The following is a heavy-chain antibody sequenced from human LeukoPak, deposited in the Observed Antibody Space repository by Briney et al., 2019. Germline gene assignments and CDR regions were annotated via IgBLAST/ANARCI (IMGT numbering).Heavy chain of an antibody. CDR3: ARERYTYGYGVNDYYMDV. CDR1: GFTFSRYW. J-gene: IGHJ6*03. CDR2: IKEDGSEK. Sequence: PGGSLRLSCAASGFTFSRYWMSWVRQAPGKGLEWVANIKEDGSEKYYVDSVKGRFTISGDNAKNSVYLQMSSLRAGDTAVYYCARERYTYGYGVNDYYMDVWGKGTTVTVSS. V-gene: IGHV3-7*01. D-gene: IGHD5-18*01.